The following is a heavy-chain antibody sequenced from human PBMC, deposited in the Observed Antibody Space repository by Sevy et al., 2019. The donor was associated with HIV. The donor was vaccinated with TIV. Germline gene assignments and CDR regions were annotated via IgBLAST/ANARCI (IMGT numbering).Heavy chain of an antibody. V-gene: IGHV3-30*03. CDR1: GFTFSSHG. CDR3: ARDSGYSINWYPAY. J-gene: IGHJ4*02. CDR2: MSYDGSYK. D-gene: IGHD6-13*01. Sequence: GGSLRLYCAASGFTFSSHGMHWVRQAPGKGLEWVAVMSYDGSYKSCGDSVKGRFTISRDDSKNTLYLQMNSLRPEDTAMYYCARDSGYSINWYPAYWGQGTLVTVSS.